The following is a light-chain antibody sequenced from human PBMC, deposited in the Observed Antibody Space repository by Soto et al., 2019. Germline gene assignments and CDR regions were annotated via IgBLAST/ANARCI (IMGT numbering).Light chain of an antibody. CDR2: GVS. CDR3: QQYGSSGT. CDR1: QSVSNNY. V-gene: IGKV3-20*01. Sequence: EIVLTQSPGTLSLSPGERATLSCRASQSVSNNYLAWYQQKPGQAPRLLIYGVSNRATGIPDRFSGSGSGTDFTLTTSRLEPEDFAVYYCQQYGSSGTFGQGTKVDIK. J-gene: IGKJ1*01.